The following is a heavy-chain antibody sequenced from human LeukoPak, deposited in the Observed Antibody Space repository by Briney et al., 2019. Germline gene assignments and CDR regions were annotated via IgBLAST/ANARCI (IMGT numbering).Heavy chain of an antibody. J-gene: IGHJ4*02. CDR1: GFTFYDYA. Sequence: GGSLRLSCAASGFTFYDYAMHWVRHAPGKGLEWVSGISWNSGSIGYADSVKGRFTISRDNAKNSLYLQMNSLRAEDTALYYCAKVRAWYDSSGSLDYWGQGTLVTVSS. CDR2: ISWNSGSI. D-gene: IGHD3-22*01. CDR3: AKVRAWYDSSGSLDY. V-gene: IGHV3-9*01.